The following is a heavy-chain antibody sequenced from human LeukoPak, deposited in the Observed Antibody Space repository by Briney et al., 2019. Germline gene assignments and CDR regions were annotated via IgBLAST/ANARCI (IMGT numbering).Heavy chain of an antibody. Sequence: PGGSLRPSCAASGFTFTSYCMRWVRQAPGKGLEWVAFISYDGSNKYYADSGRGRSTISRDNSKNTLYLQMNSLRAEDSAVYYCAKSWGLTGYLDYWGQGTLVTVSS. J-gene: IGHJ4*02. D-gene: IGHD3-9*01. CDR2: ISYDGSNK. CDR1: GFTFTSYC. CDR3: AKSWGLTGYLDY. V-gene: IGHV3-30*18.